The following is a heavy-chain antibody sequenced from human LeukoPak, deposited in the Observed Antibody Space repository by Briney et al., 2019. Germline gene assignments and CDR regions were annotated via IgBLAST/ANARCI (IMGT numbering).Heavy chain of an antibody. D-gene: IGHD3-10*01. Sequence: GASVKVSCKASGYTFTRYDINRVRQATGQGLEWMGWMNPKSGYTGNAQKFQGRVTMTRNTAISTAYMELSSLRSEDTAVYYCARDMLWFGELPLHGMDVWGQGTTVTVSS. CDR1: GYTFTRYD. V-gene: IGHV1-8*01. CDR2: MNPKSGYT. J-gene: IGHJ6*02. CDR3: ARDMLWFGELPLHGMDV.